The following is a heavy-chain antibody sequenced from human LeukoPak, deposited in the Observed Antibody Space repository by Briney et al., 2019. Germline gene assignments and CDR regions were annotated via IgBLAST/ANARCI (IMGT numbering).Heavy chain of an antibody. V-gene: IGHV4-34*01. CDR1: GGSFSGYY. Sequence: KPSETLSLTCAVYGGSFSGYYWSWIRQPPGKGLEWIGEINHSGNTNYNPSLKSRVTISIDTSKNQFSLKLSSVTAADTAVYYCARHGWHAWYFDLWGRGTLVTVSS. D-gene: IGHD6-19*01. CDR2: INHSGNT. J-gene: IGHJ2*01. CDR3: ARHGWHAWYFDL.